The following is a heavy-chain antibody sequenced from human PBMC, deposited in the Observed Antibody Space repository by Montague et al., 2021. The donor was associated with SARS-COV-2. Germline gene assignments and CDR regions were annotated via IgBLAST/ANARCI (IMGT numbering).Heavy chain of an antibody. CDR3: ARIRDYDILTGSYSGFDY. J-gene: IGHJ4*02. V-gene: IGHV2-70*01. D-gene: IGHD3-9*01. CDR2: IDWDDDK. Sequence: PALVKPTQTLTLTCTFSGFSLNTSGMCVSWIRQPPGKALEWLALIDWDDDKYYSTSLKTRLTISKDTSKNQVVLTMTNMDPVDTATYSCARIRDYDILTGSYSGFDYWGQGTLVTVSS. CDR1: GFSLNTSGMC.